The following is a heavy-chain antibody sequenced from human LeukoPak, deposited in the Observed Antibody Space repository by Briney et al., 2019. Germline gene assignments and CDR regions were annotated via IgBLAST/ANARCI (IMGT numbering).Heavy chain of an antibody. V-gene: IGHV3-20*01. Sequence: GGSLRLSCAASGFTFDDYGMSWVRQAPGKGLEWVSGINWNGGSTGYADSVKGRFIISRDNAKNSLYLQMNCLRAEDTALYHCARDVWTSSGFYWGAFDIWGQGTMVTVSS. D-gene: IGHD3-22*01. J-gene: IGHJ3*02. CDR1: GFTFDDYG. CDR3: ARDVWTSSGFYWGAFDI. CDR2: INWNGGST.